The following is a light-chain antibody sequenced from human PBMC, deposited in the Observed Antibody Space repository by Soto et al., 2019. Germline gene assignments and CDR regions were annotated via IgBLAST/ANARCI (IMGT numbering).Light chain of an antibody. CDR2: GTS. J-gene: IGKJ1*01. CDR1: QSVSSYS. Sequence: EIVMTHSPATLSVSPGERATLSCRASQSVSSYSLAWYQQKPGQAPRLVMYGTSNRATGIPDRFSGSGSGTDFTLTISRLEPEDFAVYYCQQYDSSPRTFGQGTKVDIK. CDR3: QQYDSSPRT. V-gene: IGKV3-20*01.